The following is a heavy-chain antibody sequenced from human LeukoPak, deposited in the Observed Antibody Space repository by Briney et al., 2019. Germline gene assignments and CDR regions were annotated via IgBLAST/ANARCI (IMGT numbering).Heavy chain of an antibody. D-gene: IGHD2-2*01. CDR3: ARVSYAPGAFDI. V-gene: IGHV1-3*01. J-gene: IGHJ3*02. CDR1: GYSFTSYA. Sequence: ASVKVSCKASGYSFTSYAMHWARQAPGQRLEWMGWINVGNGDTKYSQKFQGRVTITRDTSASTAYMELSSLRSEDTAVYYCARVSYAPGAFDIWGQGTTVTVSS. CDR2: INVGNGDT.